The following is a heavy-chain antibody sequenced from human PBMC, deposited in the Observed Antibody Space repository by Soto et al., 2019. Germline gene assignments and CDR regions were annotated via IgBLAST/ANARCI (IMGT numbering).Heavy chain of an antibody. V-gene: IGHV4-34*01. CDR3: ARGAGTMVRGVIIDY. CDR1: GGSFSGYY. J-gene: IGHJ4*02. Sequence: SETLSLTCAVYGGSFSGYYWSWIRQPPGKGLEWIGEINHSGSTNYNPSLKSLVTISVDTSKNQFSLKLSSVTAADTAVYYCARGAGTMVRGVIIDYWGQGTLVTVSS. CDR2: INHSGST. D-gene: IGHD3-10*01.